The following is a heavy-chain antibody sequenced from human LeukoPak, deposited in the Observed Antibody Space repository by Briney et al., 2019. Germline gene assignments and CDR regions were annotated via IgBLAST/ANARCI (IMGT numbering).Heavy chain of an antibody. D-gene: IGHD3-3*01. CDR1: GGSISSSSYY. V-gene: IGHV4-39*07. Sequence: PSETLSLTCTVSGGSISSSSYYWGRIRQPPGKGLEWIGSIYYSGSTYYNPSLKSRVTISVDTSKNQFSLKLSSVTAADTAVYYCARGSITIFGVVAPSGRGTFDPWGQGTLVTVSS. J-gene: IGHJ5*02. CDR2: IYYSGST. CDR3: ARGSITIFGVVAPSGRGTFDP.